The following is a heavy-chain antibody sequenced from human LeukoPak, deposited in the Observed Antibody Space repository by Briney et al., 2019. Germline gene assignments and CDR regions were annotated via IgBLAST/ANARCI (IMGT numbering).Heavy chain of an antibody. J-gene: IGHJ3*02. V-gene: IGHV3-66*01. CDR1: FTVSXXY. Sequence: FTVSXXYMXXXRXXXXXXXXXVSVIYSGGSTFYADSVKGRFTISRDNSKNTLYLQMNSLRAEDTAVYYCARERSSGWYHAFDIWGQGTMVTVSS. D-gene: IGHD6-19*01. CDR2: IYSGGST. CDR3: ARERSSGWYHAFDI.